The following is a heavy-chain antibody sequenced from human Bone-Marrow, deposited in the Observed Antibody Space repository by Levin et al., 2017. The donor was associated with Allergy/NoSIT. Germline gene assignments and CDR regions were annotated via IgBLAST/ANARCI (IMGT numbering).Heavy chain of an antibody. CDR1: GFTFSNYA. Sequence: HTGGSLRLSCSASGFTFSNYAMHWVRQAPGKGLEYVSAINDNGDDTYYADSLKGRFTISRDNSKNTLYLQMSSLRDEDTAMYYCVKRQFGTVKTYDYWGQGTLVTVSS. D-gene: IGHD4-17*01. J-gene: IGHJ4*02. CDR3: VKRQFGTVKTYDY. CDR2: INDNGDDT. V-gene: IGHV3-64D*09.